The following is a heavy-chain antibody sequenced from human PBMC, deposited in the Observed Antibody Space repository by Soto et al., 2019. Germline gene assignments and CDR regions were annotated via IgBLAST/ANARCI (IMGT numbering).Heavy chain of an antibody. Sequence: QVQLVESGGGVVQPGRPLRLSCAASGFTFISYGMHWVRQAPGKGLEWVAVISYDGSNKYYADSVKGRFTISRDNSKNTLYLQMNSLRAEDTAVYYCAKDLGYYYGSGSYGYGMDVWGQGTTVTVSS. J-gene: IGHJ6*02. CDR2: ISYDGSNK. V-gene: IGHV3-30*18. CDR1: GFTFISYG. CDR3: AKDLGYYYGSGSYGYGMDV. D-gene: IGHD3-10*01.